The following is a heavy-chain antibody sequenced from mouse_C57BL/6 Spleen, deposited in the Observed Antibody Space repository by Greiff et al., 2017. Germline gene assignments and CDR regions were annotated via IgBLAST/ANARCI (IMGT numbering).Heavy chain of an antibody. CDR1: GFSLTSYG. Sequence: VQLQQSGPGLVQPSQSLSITCTVSGFSLTSYGVHWVRQSPGKGLEWLGVIWRGGSTDYNAAFMSRLSITKDNSKSQVFFKMNSLQADATAIYSCAINYYGSSYDYSENWGQSTTLSDSS. CDR3: AINYYGSSYDYSEN. J-gene: IGHJ2*01. V-gene: IGHV2-5*01. CDR2: IWRGGST. D-gene: IGHD1-1*01.